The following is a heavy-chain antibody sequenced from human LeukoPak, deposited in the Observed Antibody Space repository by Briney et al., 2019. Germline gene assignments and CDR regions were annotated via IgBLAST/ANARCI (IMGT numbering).Heavy chain of an antibody. CDR1: GFTVSNTF. J-gene: IGHJ4*02. Sequence: GGSLRLSCAASGFTVSNTFMNWVRQAPGKGLEWVSIIYSDHTTYYADSVKGRFTISRDNSKNTLYLQMNSLRAEDTAVYYCARGQVMTYWGQGTLVTVSS. CDR3: ARGQVMTY. V-gene: IGHV3-53*05. D-gene: IGHD2-21*02. CDR2: IYSDHTT.